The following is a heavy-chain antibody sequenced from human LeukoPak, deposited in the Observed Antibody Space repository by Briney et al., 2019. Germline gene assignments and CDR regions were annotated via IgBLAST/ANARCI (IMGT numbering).Heavy chain of an antibody. D-gene: IGHD6-19*01. CDR1: GFTFDSYA. CDR3: ANNGGVAVAGSFDN. V-gene: IGHV3-23*01. J-gene: IGHJ4*02. Sequence: GGSLRLSCAASGFTFDSYAMTWVRQAPGKGLEWVSTVTASGAGTYFADSVKGRFTISRDNSKNALYLQMNSLRAEDTAVYYCANNGGVAVAGSFDNWGQGTLVTVSS. CDR2: VTASGAGT.